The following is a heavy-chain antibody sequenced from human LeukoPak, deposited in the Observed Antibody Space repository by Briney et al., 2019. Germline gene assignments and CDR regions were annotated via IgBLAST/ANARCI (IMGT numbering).Heavy chain of an antibody. CDR2: INPSGGST. CDR3: ARIRYMVAANGDY. J-gene: IGHJ4*02. V-gene: IGHV1-46*01. D-gene: IGHD2-15*01. Sequence: ASVKVSCKASGYTFTSYYMHWVRQAPGQGLEWMGIINPSGGSTSYAQKFQGRVTMTRDTSTSTAYMELRSLRSDDTAVYYCARIRYMVAANGDYWGQGTLVAVSS. CDR1: GYTFTSYY.